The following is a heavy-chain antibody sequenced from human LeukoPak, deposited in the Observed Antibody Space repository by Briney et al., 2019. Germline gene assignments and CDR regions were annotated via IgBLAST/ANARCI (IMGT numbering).Heavy chain of an antibody. CDR2: INPSGGST. D-gene: IGHD5-18*01. V-gene: IGHV1-46*01. Sequence: GASVKVSCKASGYTLTGYYMHWVRQAPGQGLEWMGIINPSGGSTSYAQKFQGRVTMTRDMSTSTVYMELSSLRSEDTAVYYCARRQETWIQLWYYNWFDPWGQGTLVTVSS. J-gene: IGHJ5*02. CDR3: ARRQETWIQLWYYNWFDP. CDR1: GYTLTGYY.